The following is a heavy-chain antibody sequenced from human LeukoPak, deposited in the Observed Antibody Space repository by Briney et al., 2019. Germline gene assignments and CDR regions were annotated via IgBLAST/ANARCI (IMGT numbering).Heavy chain of an antibody. CDR3: ARKKWATIPGTYDY. D-gene: IGHD5-12*01. J-gene: IGHJ4*02. V-gene: IGHV4-34*01. CDR2: INHSGCT. Sequence: SETLSLTCAVYGGSFSGYYWSWIRQPPGKGLEWIGEINHSGCTNYNPSLKSRVTISVDTSKNQFSLKLSSVTAADTAVYYCARKKWATIPGTYDYWGQGTLVTVSS. CDR1: GGSFSGYY.